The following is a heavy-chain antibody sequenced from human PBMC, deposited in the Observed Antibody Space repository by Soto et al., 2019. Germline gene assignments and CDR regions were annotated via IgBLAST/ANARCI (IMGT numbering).Heavy chain of an antibody. CDR2: IWYDGSNK. Sequence: GGSLRLCCAASGFTFSSYGMHWVRQAPGKGLEWVAVIWYDGSNKYYADSVKGRFTISRDNSKNTLYLQMNSLRAEDTAVYYCARDSSGSIAAAGYYYGMDVWGQGTTVTVSS. CDR1: GFTFSSYG. J-gene: IGHJ6*02. V-gene: IGHV3-33*01. CDR3: ARDSSGSIAAAGYYYGMDV. D-gene: IGHD6-13*01.